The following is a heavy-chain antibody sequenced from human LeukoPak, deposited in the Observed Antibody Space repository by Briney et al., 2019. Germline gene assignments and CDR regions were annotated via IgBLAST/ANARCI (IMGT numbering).Heavy chain of an antibody. V-gene: IGHV4-30-2*01. J-gene: IGHJ3*02. CDR2: ISHSGST. CDR3: ARNATRDGYNFGAFDI. CDR1: GGSVSSGSYY. D-gene: IGHD5-24*01. Sequence: SETLSLTCTVSGGSVSSGSYYWSWIRQPPGKGLEWIGYISHSGSTYFNPSLKSRVTISLDRSKNQFSLKLNSATAADTAVYYCARNATRDGYNFGAFDIWGRGTMVTVSS.